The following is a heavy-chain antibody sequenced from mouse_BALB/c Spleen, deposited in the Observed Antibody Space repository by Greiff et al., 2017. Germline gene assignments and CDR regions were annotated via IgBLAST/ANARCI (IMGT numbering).Heavy chain of an antibody. V-gene: IGHV5-6*01. CDR3: ARHGGYDYAYYYAMDY. J-gene: IGHJ4*01. D-gene: IGHD2-4*01. CDR1: GFTFSSYG. Sequence: EVKLMESGGDLVKPGGSLKLSCAASGFTFSSYGMSWVRQTPDKRLEWVATISSGGSYTYYPDSVKGRFTISRDNAKNTLYLQMSSLKSEDTAMYYCARHGGYDYAYYYAMDYWGQGTSVTVSS. CDR2: ISSGGSYT.